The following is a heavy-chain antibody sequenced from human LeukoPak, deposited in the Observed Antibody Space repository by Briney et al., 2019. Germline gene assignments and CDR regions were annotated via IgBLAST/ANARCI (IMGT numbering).Heavy chain of an antibody. V-gene: IGHV1-18*01. Sequence: GASVKVSCKASGYTFTSYGISWVRQAPGQGLEWMGWISAYNGNTNYAQKLQGRVTMTTDTSTSTAYMELRSLRSEDTAVYYCARSSQPQTYDYDSSGYYGYWGQGTLVTVSS. D-gene: IGHD3-22*01. CDR2: ISAYNGNT. CDR3: ARSSQPQTYDYDSSGYYGY. J-gene: IGHJ4*02. CDR1: GYTFTSYG.